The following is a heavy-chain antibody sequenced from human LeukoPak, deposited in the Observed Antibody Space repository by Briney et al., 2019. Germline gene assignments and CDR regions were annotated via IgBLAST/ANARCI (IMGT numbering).Heavy chain of an antibody. CDR2: ISSGSATT. D-gene: IGHD6-19*01. V-gene: IGHV3-48*04. Sequence: PGGSLRLSCVASGFSLINYNMNRVRQAPGKGLEWVSFISSGSATTHYADSVKGRFTISRDNAKNSLYLQMNSLRVEDTAVYYCARVSSGWSLDYWGQGALVTVSS. J-gene: IGHJ4*02. CDR3: ARVSSGWSLDY. CDR1: GFSLINYN.